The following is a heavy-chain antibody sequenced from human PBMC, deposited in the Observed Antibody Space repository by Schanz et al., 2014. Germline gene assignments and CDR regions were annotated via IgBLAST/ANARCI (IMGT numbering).Heavy chain of an antibody. CDR2: ISGSGGST. D-gene: IGHD3-10*01. Sequence: EVQLLESGGGLVQPGGSLRLSCAASGFTFSSYAMSWVRQAPGKGMEWVSAISGSGGSTYYADAVKGRCTITRDNSKNTLYLQMNSLRAEDAAVYYYAKGRVGELSAFDNWGQGTMVTVSS. CDR3: AKGRVGELSAFDN. J-gene: IGHJ3*02. V-gene: IGHV3-23*01. CDR1: GFTFSSYA.